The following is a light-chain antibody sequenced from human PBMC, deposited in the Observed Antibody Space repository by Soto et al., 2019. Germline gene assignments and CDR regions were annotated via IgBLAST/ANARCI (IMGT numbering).Light chain of an antibody. CDR2: GDS. CDR1: QSVSIRH. V-gene: IGKV3-20*01. Sequence: IVLTQSPGTLSLSPGERATLSCRASQSVSIRHIAWYQQRPGQAPRLLIDGDSDRATGIPDRFSAGGSGTDFTLTISRLEPEDFAVYYCQQHHTSWTFGQGTKVEIK. J-gene: IGKJ1*01. CDR3: QQHHTSWT.